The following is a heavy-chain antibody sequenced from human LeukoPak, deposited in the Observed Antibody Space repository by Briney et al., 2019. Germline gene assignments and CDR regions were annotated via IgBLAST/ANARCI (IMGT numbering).Heavy chain of an antibody. Sequence: GRSLRLSCAASGFTFSSYGMHWVRQAPGKGLEWVAVISYDGSNKYYADSVKVRFTITRDNAKNTLYLQMTSLRAEATAVYYCAKDHGYYYDSSGYYGLDYWGQGTLVTVSS. CDR3: AKDHGYYYDSSGYYGLDY. D-gene: IGHD3-22*01. CDR2: ISYDGSNK. J-gene: IGHJ4*02. V-gene: IGHV3-30*18. CDR1: GFTFSSYG.